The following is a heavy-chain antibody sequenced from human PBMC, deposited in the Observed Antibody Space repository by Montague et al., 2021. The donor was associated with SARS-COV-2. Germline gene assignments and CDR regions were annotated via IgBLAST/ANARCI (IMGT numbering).Heavy chain of an antibody. CDR1: GFSLRTSGMC. Sequence: PALVKPTQTLTLTCTFSGFSLRTSGMCVSWIRQPPGKALEWLALIGWDDDKYYSTSLETRLNISKDTSKNQVVLTMTNMDPVDTATYYCARMMYDILTGYYIGFDYWGQGTLVTVSS. CDR3: ARMMYDILTGYYIGFDY. CDR2: IGWDDDK. D-gene: IGHD3-9*01. J-gene: IGHJ4*02. V-gene: IGHV2-70*01.